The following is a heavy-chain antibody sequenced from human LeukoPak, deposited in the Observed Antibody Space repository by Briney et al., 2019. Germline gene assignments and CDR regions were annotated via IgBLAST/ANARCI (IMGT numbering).Heavy chain of an antibody. V-gene: IGHV3-64*01. Sequence: GGSLRLSCAASGFSFSSYCMFWVRQAPGKGLEYVSGINSNGGSTFYANSVKGRFTISRDNSKNTLYLQMGSLRAEDMAVYYCAGGTSSSCYVNWFDPWGQGTLVTVSS. CDR1: GFSFSSYC. CDR2: INSNGGST. CDR3: AGGTSSSCYVNWFDP. D-gene: IGHD2-2*01. J-gene: IGHJ5*02.